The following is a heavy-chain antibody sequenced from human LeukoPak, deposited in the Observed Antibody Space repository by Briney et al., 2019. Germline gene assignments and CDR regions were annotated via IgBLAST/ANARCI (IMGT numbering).Heavy chain of an antibody. CDR1: GYTFTSYD. D-gene: IGHD6-19*01. Sequence: GASVKVSCKASGYTFTSYDINWVRQATGQGLEWMGWMNPNSGNTGYAQKFQGRVTMTRNTSISTAYMELSSLRYEDTAVYYCARVGRVAVAVNDYWGQGTLVTVSS. V-gene: IGHV1-8*01. J-gene: IGHJ4*02. CDR2: MNPNSGNT. CDR3: ARVGRVAVAVNDY.